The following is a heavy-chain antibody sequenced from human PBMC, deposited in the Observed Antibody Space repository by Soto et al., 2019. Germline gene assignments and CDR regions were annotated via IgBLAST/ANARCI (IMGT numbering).Heavy chain of an antibody. J-gene: IGHJ6*02. CDR1: GGSISSSSYY. V-gene: IGHV4-39*02. CDR2: IYYSGST. D-gene: IGHD3-10*01. Sequence: SETLSLTCTVSGGSISSSSYYWGWIRQPPGKGLEWIGSIYYSGSTYYNPSLKSRVTISVDTSKNQFSLKLSSVTAADTAVYYCARDWMVRGSFGYYYGMDVWGQGTTVTSP. CDR3: ARDWMVRGSFGYYYGMDV.